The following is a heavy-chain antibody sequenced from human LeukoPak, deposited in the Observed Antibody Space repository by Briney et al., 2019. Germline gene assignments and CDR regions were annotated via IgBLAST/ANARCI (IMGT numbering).Heavy chain of an antibody. CDR3: ARGSTVRYYYYGMDV. J-gene: IGHJ6*02. V-gene: IGHV1-18*01. D-gene: IGHD4-17*01. Sequence: ASLKVSCKASRYTFTSYGISWVRQAPGQGLVWMGWIIAYNGNTNYAQKLKGRVTMTRNTAISTAYMELSRLRSEDTAVYYCARGSTVRYYYYGMDVWGQGNTVTVSS. CDR2: IIAYNGNT. CDR1: RYTFTSYG.